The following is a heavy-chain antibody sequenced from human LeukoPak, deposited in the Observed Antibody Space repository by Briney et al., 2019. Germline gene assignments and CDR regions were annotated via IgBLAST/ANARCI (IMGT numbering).Heavy chain of an antibody. D-gene: IGHD6-19*01. V-gene: IGHV3-30*18. CDR3: AKDSGSGWTLNPFDY. J-gene: IGHJ4*02. CDR2: ISYDGRNK. CDR1: GFTFSRYG. Sequence: TGGSLRLSCAASGFTFSRYGMHWVRQAPGKGLEWVAVISYDGRNKYYADSVKDRFTISRDNSKNTLYLQMNSLKPEDTAVYYCAKDSGSGWTLNPFDYWGLGTMVTVSS.